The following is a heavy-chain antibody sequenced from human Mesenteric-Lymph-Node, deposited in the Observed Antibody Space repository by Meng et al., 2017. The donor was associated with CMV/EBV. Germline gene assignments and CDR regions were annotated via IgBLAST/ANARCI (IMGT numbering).Heavy chain of an antibody. V-gene: IGHV3-23*01. D-gene: IGHD6-13*01. Sequence: GESLKISCAASGFTFSNYAMSWVRQAPGKGLDWVSGISGDGGSTYYADSVKGRFTISRDNSKNTLYLQMNSLRAEDTAVYFCAKEEGAAAAGTAIDYWGQGTLVTVSS. J-gene: IGHJ4*02. CDR3: AKEEGAAAAGTAIDY. CDR2: ISGDGGST. CDR1: GFTFSNYA.